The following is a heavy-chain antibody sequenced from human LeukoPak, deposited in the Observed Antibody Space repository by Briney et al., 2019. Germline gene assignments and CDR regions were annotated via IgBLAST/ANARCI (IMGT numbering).Heavy chain of an antibody. D-gene: IGHD4-11*01. V-gene: IGHV1-46*01. Sequence: ASVKVSCTASGYTFTDRYIHWVRQAPGQGLEWMGIINPIGGTTDYAQKFQGRVTMTRDTSTSTVYMELSSLRSEDTAVYYCARQQGLQNLNFDYWGQGTLVTVSS. CDR2: INPIGGTT. CDR3: ARQQGLQNLNFDY. CDR1: GYTFTDRY. J-gene: IGHJ4*02.